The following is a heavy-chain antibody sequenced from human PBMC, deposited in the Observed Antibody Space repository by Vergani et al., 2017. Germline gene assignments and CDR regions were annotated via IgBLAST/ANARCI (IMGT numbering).Heavy chain of an antibody. Sequence: QVQLVQSGAEVKKPGASVKVSCKASGYTFTSYAMHWVRQAPGQRLEWMGWINAGNGNTKYSQKFQGRVTITRDTSASTAYMELSSLRSEDTAVYYCARDWVAAAGTFYYYGMDVWGQGTTVTVSS. CDR2: INAGNGNT. D-gene: IGHD6-13*01. CDR3: ARDWVAAAGTFYYYGMDV. V-gene: IGHV1-3*01. CDR1: GYTFTSYA. J-gene: IGHJ6*02.